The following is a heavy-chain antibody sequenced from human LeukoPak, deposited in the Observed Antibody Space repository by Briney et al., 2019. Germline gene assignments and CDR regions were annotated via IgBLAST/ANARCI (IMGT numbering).Heavy chain of an antibody. Sequence: PGGSLRLSCAASGFTFSSYAMSWVRQAPGKGLEWVSAISGSGGSTYYADSVKGRFTISRDNSKNTLYLQMNSLRAEDTAVYYCANSPGYCSGGSCHGYWGQGTLVTVSS. CDR3: ANSPGYCSGGSCHGY. CDR2: ISGSGGST. D-gene: IGHD2-15*01. V-gene: IGHV3-23*01. CDR1: GFTFSSYA. J-gene: IGHJ4*02.